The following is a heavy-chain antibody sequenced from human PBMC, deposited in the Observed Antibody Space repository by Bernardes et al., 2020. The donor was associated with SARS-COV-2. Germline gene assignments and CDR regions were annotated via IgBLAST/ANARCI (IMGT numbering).Heavy chain of an antibody. CDR2: IYYSGST. CDR1: GGSISSSSYY. Sequence: SETLSLTCTVSGGSISSSSYYWGWIRQPPGKGLEWIGSIYYSGSTYYNPSLKSRVTISVDTSKNQFSLKLSSVTATDTAVYYCVRMGSSGTTYYHYGMDVWGQGTTVTVSS. CDR3: VRMGSSGTTYYHYGMDV. J-gene: IGHJ6*02. D-gene: IGHD1-7*01. V-gene: IGHV4-39*07.